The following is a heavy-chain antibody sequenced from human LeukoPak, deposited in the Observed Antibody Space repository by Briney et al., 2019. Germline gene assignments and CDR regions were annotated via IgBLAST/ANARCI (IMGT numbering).Heavy chain of an antibody. CDR2: ISAYNGNT. V-gene: IGHV1-18*01. Sequence: ASVKVSCKASGYTFTSYGISWVRQAPGQGLEWMGWISAYNGNTNYAQKLQGRVTMTTDTSTSTAYMELRSLRSDDTAVYYCARTEYFGKKWFFGIGVNWFDPWGQGTLVTVSS. CDR1: GYTFTSYG. D-gene: IGHD3-22*01. J-gene: IGHJ5*02. CDR3: ARTEYFGKKWFFGIGVNWFDP.